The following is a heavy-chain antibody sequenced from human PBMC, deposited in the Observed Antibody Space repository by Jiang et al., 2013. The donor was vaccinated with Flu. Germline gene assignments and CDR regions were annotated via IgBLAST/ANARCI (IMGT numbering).Heavy chain of an antibody. CDR3: ARMHSSGWYVIDF. Sequence: KPSETLSLTCTVSGGSISSYYWSWIRQPPGKGLEWLGYIYDSGSTNYNPSLKSRVTISVDTSKNQFSLQLTSVTAADTAVYYCARMHSSGWYVIDFWGQGTLVTVSS. CDR1: GGSISSYY. D-gene: IGHD6-19*01. J-gene: IGHJ4*02. V-gene: IGHV4-59*08. CDR2: IYDSGST.